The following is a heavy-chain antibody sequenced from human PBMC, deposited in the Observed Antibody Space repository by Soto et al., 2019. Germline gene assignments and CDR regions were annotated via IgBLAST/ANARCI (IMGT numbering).Heavy chain of an antibody. V-gene: IGHV1-2*02. J-gene: IGHJ5*02. Sequence: QVQLVQSGAEVKKPGASVKVSCKASGYTFTGYYMHWVRQAPGQGLEWMGWINPNGGGTNYAQKFQGRVTMTRDTSISTAYMEMSRLRSDDTAVYYCARLVVVYNWFDPWGQGTLVTVSS. CDR2: INPNGGGT. CDR1: GYTFTGYY. D-gene: IGHD2-15*01. CDR3: ARLVVVYNWFDP.